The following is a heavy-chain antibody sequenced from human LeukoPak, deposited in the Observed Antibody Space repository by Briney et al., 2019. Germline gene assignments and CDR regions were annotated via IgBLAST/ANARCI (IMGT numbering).Heavy chain of an antibody. D-gene: IGHD5-18*01. CDR2: INHSGST. CDR1: GGSISSGGYY. J-gene: IGHJ4*02. CDR3: ARHSPNIQLWAPFDY. Sequence: SQTLSLTCTVSGGSISSGGYYWSWIRQPPGKGLEWIGEINHSGSTNYNPSLKSRVTISVDTSKNQFSLKLSSVTAADTAVYYCARHSPNIQLWAPFDYWGQGTLVTVSS. V-gene: IGHV4-39*01.